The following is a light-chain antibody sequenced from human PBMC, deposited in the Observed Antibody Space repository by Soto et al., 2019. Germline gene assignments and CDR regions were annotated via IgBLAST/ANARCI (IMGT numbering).Light chain of an antibody. J-gene: IGLJ1*01. CDR3: SSYTTTSTSLNV. Sequence: QSVLTQPASVSGSPGQSITIPCTGTSSDVGGYDYVSWYQQPPDKAPKLLIYDVSNRPSGVSNRFSGSKSGNTASLTISGLQAEDEAYYYWSSYTTTSTSLNVFGPGTKVTVL. CDR1: SSDVGGYDY. V-gene: IGLV2-14*01. CDR2: DVS.